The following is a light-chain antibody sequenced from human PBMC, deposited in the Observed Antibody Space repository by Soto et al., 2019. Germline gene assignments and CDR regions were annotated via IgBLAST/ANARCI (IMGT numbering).Light chain of an antibody. Sequence: QSVLTQSPSASASLGASVKLTCTLSSGHSSYAIAWHQQQPEKGPRFLMKLNSDGSHSKGDGISDRFSGSSSGAERYLTISSLQSDDVADYYCQTWGADSVIFGGGTKLTVL. CDR3: QTWGADSVI. V-gene: IGLV4-69*01. CDR2: LNSDGSH. CDR1: SGHSSYA. J-gene: IGLJ2*01.